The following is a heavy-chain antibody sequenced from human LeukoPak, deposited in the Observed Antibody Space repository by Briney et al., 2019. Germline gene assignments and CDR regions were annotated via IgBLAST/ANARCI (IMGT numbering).Heavy chain of an antibody. CDR2: ILYDGSNK. J-gene: IGHJ1*01. D-gene: IGHD3-22*01. CDR1: GFTLSSYA. Sequence: ARSLRLSCAASGFTLSSYAMHWVRQAPGKGLEWVAVILYDGSNKYYADSVKGRFTISRDNSKNTLYLQMNSLRAEDTAVYYCARGYYYDSSGYSPRYFQHWGTGALVTVAS. CDR3: ARGYYYDSSGYSPRYFQH. V-gene: IGHV3-30-3*01.